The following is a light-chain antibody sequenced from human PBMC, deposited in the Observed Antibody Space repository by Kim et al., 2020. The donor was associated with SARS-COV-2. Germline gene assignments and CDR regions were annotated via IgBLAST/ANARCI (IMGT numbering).Light chain of an antibody. V-gene: IGLV4-69*01. Sequence: QLVLTQSPSASASLGASVKLTCTLSSGHSRYAIAWHRQQPERGPRYLMKLNSDGSHTKGDGIPDRFSGSSSGAERYLTISSLQSEDEADYYCQTWDTGIRVFGGGTQLTVL. CDR2: LNSDGSH. CDR3: QTWDTGIRV. CDR1: SGHSRYA. J-gene: IGLJ3*02.